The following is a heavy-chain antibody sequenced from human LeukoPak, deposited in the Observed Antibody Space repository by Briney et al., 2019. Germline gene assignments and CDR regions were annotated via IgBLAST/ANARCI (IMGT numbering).Heavy chain of an antibody. J-gene: IGHJ4*02. V-gene: IGHV3-7*03. D-gene: IGHD4-17*01. CDR1: GFTFTNYW. CDR2: INQDGSAK. CDR3: AICYSDHSDYFDY. Sequence: GGSLRLSCAASGFTFTNYWMSWVRQSPGKGLEWVANINQDGSAKYYVDSVKGRFTISRDNAKNSLYLQMNSLRTDDAAVYYCAICYSDHSDYFDYWGQGTLVTVSS.